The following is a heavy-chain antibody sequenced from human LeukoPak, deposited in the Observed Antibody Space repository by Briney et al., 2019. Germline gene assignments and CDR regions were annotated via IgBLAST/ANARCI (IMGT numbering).Heavy chain of an antibody. CDR2: ISSTGGST. J-gene: IGHJ4*02. D-gene: IGHD3-3*01. V-gene: IGHV3-64*01. CDR1: GFTFSSYA. Sequence: GGSLRLSCAASGFTFSSYAMHWVRQAPGKGLEYVSAISSTGGSTYYANSVKGRFTISRDNSKNTLYLQMGSLRVEDMAVYYCARGGLRFLEWLLYDYWGQGTLVTVSS. CDR3: ARGGLRFLEWLLYDY.